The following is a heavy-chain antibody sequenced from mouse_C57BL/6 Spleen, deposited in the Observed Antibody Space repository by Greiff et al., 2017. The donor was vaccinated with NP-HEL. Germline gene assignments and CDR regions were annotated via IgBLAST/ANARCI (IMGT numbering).Heavy chain of an antibody. CDR1: GYTFTDHT. Sequence: VQLQQSDAELVKPGASVKISCKVSGYTFTDHTIHWMKRRPEQGLAWIGYIYPRDGSTKYNEKFKGKATLTADKSSSTAYMQLNSLTSEDSAVYFCARDNYDYEYAMDYWGQGTSVTVSS. CDR3: ARDNYDYEYAMDY. J-gene: IGHJ4*01. D-gene: IGHD2-4*01. CDR2: IYPRDGST. V-gene: IGHV1-78*01.